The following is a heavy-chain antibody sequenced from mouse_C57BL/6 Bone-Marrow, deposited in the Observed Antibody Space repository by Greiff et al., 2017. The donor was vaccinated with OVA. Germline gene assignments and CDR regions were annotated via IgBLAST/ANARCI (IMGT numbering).Heavy chain of an antibody. CDR1: GYTFTSYW. CDR2: IDPSDSYT. CDR3: ARGGVFYYGSSLDY. Sequence: QVQLQQPGAELVKPGASVKLSCKASGYTFTSYWMQWVKQRPGQGLEWIGEIDPSDSYTNYNQKFKGKATLTVDTSSSTAYMQLSSRTSEDSAVYYCARGGVFYYGSSLDYWGQGTTLTVSS. V-gene: IGHV1-50*01. D-gene: IGHD1-1*01. J-gene: IGHJ2*01.